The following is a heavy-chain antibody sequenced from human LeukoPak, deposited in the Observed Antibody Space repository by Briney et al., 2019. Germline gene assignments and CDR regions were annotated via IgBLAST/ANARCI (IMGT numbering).Heavy chain of an antibody. V-gene: IGHV5-51*01. J-gene: IGHJ6*03. CDR3: ARRHQIKYSGYDNPYYYYYMDV. CDR1: GYSFTSYW. Sequence: GESLKISCKGSGYSFTSYWIGWVRQMPGKGLEWMGIIYPGDSDTRYSPSFQGQVTISADKSISTAYLQWSSLKASDTAMYYCARRHQIKYSGYDNPYYYYYMDVWGKGTTVTVSS. D-gene: IGHD5-12*01. CDR2: IYPGDSDT.